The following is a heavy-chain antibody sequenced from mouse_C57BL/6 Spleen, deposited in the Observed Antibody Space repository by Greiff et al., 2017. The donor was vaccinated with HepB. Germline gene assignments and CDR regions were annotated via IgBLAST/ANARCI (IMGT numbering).Heavy chain of an antibody. J-gene: IGHJ4*01. V-gene: IGHV1-55*01. CDR3: ARGRGY. Sequence: QVHVKQPGAELVKPGASVKMSCKASGYTFTSYWITWVKQRPGQGLEWIGDIYPGSGSTNYNEKFKSKATLTVDTSSSTAYMQLSSLTSEDSAVYYCARGRGYWGQGTSVTVSS. CDR1: GYTFTSYW. CDR2: IYPGSGST. D-gene: IGHD1-1*01.